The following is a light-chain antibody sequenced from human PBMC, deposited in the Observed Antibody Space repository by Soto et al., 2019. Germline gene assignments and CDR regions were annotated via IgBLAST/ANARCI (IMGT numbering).Light chain of an antibody. Sequence: QSVLTQPASVSGSPGQSITVSCTGTSSDVGAYNLVSWYQQHPGKAPRLIIYEGTKRPSGISHHFSGSKSDNTASLTISGLRAEDEAHYHCCSHAGSRTFVFGGGTQLTVL. CDR2: EGT. V-gene: IGLV2-23*01. J-gene: IGLJ3*02. CDR3: CSHAGSRTFV. CDR1: SSDVGAYNL.